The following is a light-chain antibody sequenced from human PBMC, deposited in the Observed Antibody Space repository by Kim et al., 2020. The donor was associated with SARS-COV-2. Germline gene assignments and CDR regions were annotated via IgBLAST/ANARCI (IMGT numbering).Light chain of an antibody. CDR2: GKN. J-gene: IGLJ2*01. CDR1: SLRSYY. Sequence: SSELTQDPAVSVDLGQTVRITCQGDSLRSYYASWYQQKPGQAPVLVIYGKNNRPSGIPYRFSGSSSGNTASLTITGAKAEDEADYYCNSRDSSGNHLVFGGGTPLTVL. CDR3: NSRDSSGNHLV. V-gene: IGLV3-19*01.